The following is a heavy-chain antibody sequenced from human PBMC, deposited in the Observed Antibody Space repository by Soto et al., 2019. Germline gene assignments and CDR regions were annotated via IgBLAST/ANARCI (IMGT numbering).Heavy chain of an antibody. V-gene: IGHV3-21*01. CDR3: ARGEDSGSFDY. D-gene: IGHD1-26*01. CDR2: ISGSSSHI. Sequence: GGSLRLSCAASAFTFSSYGMNWVRQAPGKGLEWVSCISGSSSHIYYADSVKGRFTISRDNAKNSVYLQMTTLRAEDTAVYYCARGEDSGSFDYWGQGTLVTVSS. CDR1: AFTFSSYG. J-gene: IGHJ4*02.